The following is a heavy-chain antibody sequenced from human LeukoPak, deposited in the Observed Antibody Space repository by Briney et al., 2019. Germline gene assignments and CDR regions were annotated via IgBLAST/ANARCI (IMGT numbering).Heavy chain of an antibody. J-gene: IGHJ4*02. Sequence: PGGSLRLSCAASGFTFSSYSMNWVHQAPGKGLEWVSYISSSGSTIYYADSVKGRFTISRDNAKNSLYLQMNSLRAEDTAVYYCARGRPHFIVVVVAATDGFDYWGQGTLVTVSS. CDR2: ISSSGSTI. CDR1: GFTFSSYS. D-gene: IGHD2-15*01. CDR3: ARGRPHFIVVVVAATDGFDY. V-gene: IGHV3-48*04.